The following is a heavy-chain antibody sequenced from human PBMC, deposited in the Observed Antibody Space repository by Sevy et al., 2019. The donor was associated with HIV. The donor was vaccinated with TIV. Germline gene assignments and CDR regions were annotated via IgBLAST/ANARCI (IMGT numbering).Heavy chain of an antibody. CDR2: ITSRSSYI. V-gene: IGHV3-21*01. J-gene: IGHJ3*02. CDR3: ARSWEQQLHVAFDI. D-gene: IGHD6-13*01. Sequence: GGSLRLSCAASGFTFSSYSMNWVRQAPGKGLEWVSSITSRSSYIYYADSVKGRFTISRDNAKNSLYLQMNSLRAEDTAVYYCARSWEQQLHVAFDIWGQGTMVTVSS. CDR1: GFTFSSYS.